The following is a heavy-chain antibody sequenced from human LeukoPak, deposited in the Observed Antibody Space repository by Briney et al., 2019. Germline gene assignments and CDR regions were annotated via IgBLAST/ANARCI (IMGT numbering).Heavy chain of an antibody. CDR3: ARDLSSSSWYANWFDP. V-gene: IGHV1-18*01. CDR2: ISAYNGNT. D-gene: IGHD6-13*01. Sequence: GASVKVSCKASGYTFTSYSISWVRQAPGQGLEWMGWISAYNGNTNYAQKLQGRVTMTTDTSTSTAYMELRSLRSDDTAVYYCARDLSSSSWYANWFDPWGQGTLVTVSS. J-gene: IGHJ5*02. CDR1: GYTFTSYS.